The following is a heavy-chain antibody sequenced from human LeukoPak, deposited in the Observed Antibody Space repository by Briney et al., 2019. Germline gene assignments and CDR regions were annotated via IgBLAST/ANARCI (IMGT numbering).Heavy chain of an antibody. Sequence: SVKVSCKASGGTFSSYAISWVRQAPGQGLEWMGGIIPIFGTANYAQKLQGRVTITTDESTSTAYMELSSLRSEDTAVYYCARGRVGYSYDGLLDYWGQGTLFTVSS. V-gene: IGHV1-69*05. CDR1: GGTFSSYA. CDR3: ARGRVGYSYDGLLDY. J-gene: IGHJ4*02. CDR2: IIPIFGTA. D-gene: IGHD5-18*01.